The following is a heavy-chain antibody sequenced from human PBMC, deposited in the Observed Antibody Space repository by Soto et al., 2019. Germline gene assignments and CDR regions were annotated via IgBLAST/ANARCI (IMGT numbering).Heavy chain of an antibody. V-gene: IGHV4-59*08. CDR3: ARRYGWSFDY. J-gene: IGHJ4*02. Sequence: SETLSLTCTGSGGSMSSYYWSWIRQPPGKGLEWVGYIYYSGSTNYNPSLKSRVTISVDTSKNQFSLKLTSVTAADTAVYYCARRYGWSFDYWGQGTLVSVSS. CDR2: IYYSGST. CDR1: GGSMSSYY. D-gene: IGHD6-19*01.